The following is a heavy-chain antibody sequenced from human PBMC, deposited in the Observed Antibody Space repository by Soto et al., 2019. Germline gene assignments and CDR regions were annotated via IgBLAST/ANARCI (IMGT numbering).Heavy chain of an antibody. J-gene: IGHJ4*02. CDR2: FNAGSGNT. V-gene: IGHV1-3*01. CDR3: ARESTRTTAPDY. Sequence: ASVKVSCKASGYTFTSYSMHWVRQAPGQRLEWMGWFNAGSGNTKYSQKFQGRVTITRGTSATTAYMELSSLRYEDTAVYYCARESTRTTAPDYWGQGTLVTVSS. D-gene: IGHD4-17*01. CDR1: GYTFTSYS.